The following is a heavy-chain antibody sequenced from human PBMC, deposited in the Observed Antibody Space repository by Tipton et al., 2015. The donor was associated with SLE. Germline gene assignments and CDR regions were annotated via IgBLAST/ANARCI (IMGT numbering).Heavy chain of an antibody. D-gene: IGHD5/OR15-5a*01. V-gene: IGHV3-15*01. CDR3: ATHIKAGYCVNSSCPGGY. CDR1: GFSFSDVW. Sequence: SLRLSCAASGFSFSDVWMNWVRQAPGKGLEWIGHIKSKSDGGTTDSAAPVKGRFTISRDDSQNTVYLQMTSLTIEDTAFYYCATHIKAGYCVNSSCPGGYWGQGTRVTVTS. CDR2: IKSKSDGGTT. J-gene: IGHJ4*02.